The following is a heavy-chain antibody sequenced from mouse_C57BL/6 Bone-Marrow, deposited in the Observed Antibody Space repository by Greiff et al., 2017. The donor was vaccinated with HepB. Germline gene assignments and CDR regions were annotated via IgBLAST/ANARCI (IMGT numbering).Heavy chain of an antibody. CDR2: IDPENGDT. CDR3: TTGNGNIAWFAY. Sequence: EVQLQQSGAELVRPGASVKLSCTASGFNIKDDYMHWVKQRPEQGLEWIGWIDPENGDTEYASKFQGKATITADTSSNTAYLQRSSLTSEDTAVYYCTTGNGNIAWFAYWGQGTLVTVSA. J-gene: IGHJ3*01. D-gene: IGHD2-1*01. V-gene: IGHV14-4*01. CDR1: GFNIKDDY.